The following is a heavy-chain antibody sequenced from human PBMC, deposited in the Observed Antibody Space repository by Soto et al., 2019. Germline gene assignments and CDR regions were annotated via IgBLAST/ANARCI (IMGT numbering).Heavy chain of an antibody. J-gene: IGHJ4*02. CDR2: IYYSGST. D-gene: IGHD4-17*01. CDR3: ARGVTTVTTFDY. Sequence: SETLSLTCTVSGGSISSGAYYWSWIRQHPGKGLEWIGYIYYSGSTYYNPSLKSRVTISVDRSKNQFSLKLSSVTAADTAVYYCARGVTTVTTFDYWGQGTLVTVSS. V-gene: IGHV4-30-4*08. CDR1: GGSISSGAYY.